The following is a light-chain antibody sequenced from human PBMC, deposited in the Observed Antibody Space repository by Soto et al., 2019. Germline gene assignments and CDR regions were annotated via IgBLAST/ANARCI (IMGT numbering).Light chain of an antibody. Sequence: QSVLAQPASVSGSPGQSITISCTGTSSDVGAYNSVSWYQQHPHRAPQVIIYKGTQRPSGVSNRFSGSTSGNAASLTISALQTDDEADYYCQSYDSSLSYVFGTGTKVTVL. V-gene: IGLV2-14*02. CDR2: KGT. J-gene: IGLJ1*01. CDR3: QSYDSSLSYV. CDR1: SSDVGAYNS.